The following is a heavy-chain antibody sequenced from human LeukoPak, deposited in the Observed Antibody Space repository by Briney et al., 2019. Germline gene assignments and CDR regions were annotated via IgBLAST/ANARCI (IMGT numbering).Heavy chain of an antibody. CDR3: ARGLPTLYGSGSNLDY. D-gene: IGHD3-10*01. V-gene: IGHV7-4-1*02. J-gene: IGHJ4*02. CDR1: GGTFSSYA. CDR2: INTNTGNP. Sequence: GASVKVSCKASGGTFSSYAISWVRQAPGQGLEWMGWINTNTGNPTYAQGFTGRFVFSLDTSVSTAYLQISSLKAEDTAVYYCARGLPTLYGSGSNLDYWGQGTLVTVSS.